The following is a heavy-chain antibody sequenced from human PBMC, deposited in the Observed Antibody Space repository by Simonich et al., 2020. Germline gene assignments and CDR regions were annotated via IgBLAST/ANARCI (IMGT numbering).Heavy chain of an antibody. CDR2: INNSGNT. V-gene: IGHV4-34*01. D-gene: IGHD3-9*01. CDR3: ARCGLVNYDILTGYHNWFDP. J-gene: IGHJ5*02. CDR1: GGSFSGYY. Sequence: QVQLQQWCAGLLKPSETLSLTCAVYGGSFSGYYWSWIRQPPGKGLAWIGEINNSGNTNTTPPLKSRVTISVDPAKNKFSLKLSSVTAADTAVYYCARCGLVNYDILTGYHNWFDPWGQGTLVTVSS.